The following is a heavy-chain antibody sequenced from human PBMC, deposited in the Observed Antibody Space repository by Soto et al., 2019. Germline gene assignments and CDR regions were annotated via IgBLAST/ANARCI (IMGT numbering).Heavy chain of an antibody. CDR3: ARHGGYGDPNYYGMDV. CDR2: IDPSDSYT. V-gene: IGHV5-10-1*01. CDR1: GYSFTSYW. D-gene: IGHD4-17*01. Sequence: GESLKISCKGSGYSFTSYWISWVRQMPGKGLEWMGRIDPSDSYTNYSPSFQGHVTISADKSISTAYLQWSSLKASDTAMYYCARHGGYGDPNYYGMDVWGQGTTVTAP. J-gene: IGHJ6*02.